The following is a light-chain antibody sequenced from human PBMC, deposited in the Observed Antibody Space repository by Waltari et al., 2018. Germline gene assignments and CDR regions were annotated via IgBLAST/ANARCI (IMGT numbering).Light chain of an antibody. J-gene: IGKJ4*01. CDR1: QGISST. Sequence: IQLTPSPSSLSAFVGDRVTITCRASQGISSTLAWYQQKPGKAPKHLIYAASTLQSGVPSRFCGSVSVTDFTLTISSLQPQDFATYYCQQLNSYLGLTFGGGTKVEIK. V-gene: IGKV1-9*01. CDR2: AAS. CDR3: QQLNSYLGLT.